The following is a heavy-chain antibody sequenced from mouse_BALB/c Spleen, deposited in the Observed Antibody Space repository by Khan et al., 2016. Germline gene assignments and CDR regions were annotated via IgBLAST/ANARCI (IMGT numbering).Heavy chain of an antibody. J-gene: IGHJ3*01. V-gene: IGHV1-37*01. D-gene: IGHD1-1*01. CDR2: INPYNGDT. Sequence: VQLKESGPELVKPGASVKISCKASGYSLTGYFMNWVKQSHGKSLEWIGRINPYNGDTFYNQKFKGKATLTVDKSSSTAYLDLLRLTSADSAVFYCGISPYYEGSSKDGIAYWGQGTLVTVSA. CDR1: GYSLTGYF. CDR3: GISPYYEGSSKDGIAY.